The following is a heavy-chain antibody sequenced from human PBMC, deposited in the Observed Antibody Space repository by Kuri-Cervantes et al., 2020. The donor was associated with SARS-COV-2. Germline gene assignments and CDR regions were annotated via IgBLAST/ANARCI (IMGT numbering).Heavy chain of an antibody. V-gene: IGHV3-7*01. D-gene: IGHD6-19*01. CDR1: GFTFSSYW. CDR2: IKQDGSEK. Sequence: GGSLRLSCAASGFTFSSYWMSWVRQAPGKGLEWVANIKQDGSEKYYVDSVKGRFTISRDNAKNSLYLQMNSLRAEDTAVYYCARAPTLPVAGGFDYWGQGTLVTVSS. J-gene: IGHJ4*02. CDR3: ARAPTLPVAGGFDY.